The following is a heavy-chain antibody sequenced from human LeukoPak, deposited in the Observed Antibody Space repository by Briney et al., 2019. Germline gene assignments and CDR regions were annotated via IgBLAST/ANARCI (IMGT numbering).Heavy chain of an antibody. CDR1: GYTFTSYD. CDR3: ARDFGYCTNGVCYAFDY. D-gene: IGHD2-8*01. Sequence: ASVKVSCKASGYTFTSYDINWVRQATGQGLEWMGWMNPNSGNTGYAQKFQGRVTMTRNTSISTAYMELSSLRSEDTAVYYCARDFGYCTNGVCYAFDYWGQGTLVTVSS. J-gene: IGHJ4*02. CDR2: MNPNSGNT. V-gene: IGHV1-8*01.